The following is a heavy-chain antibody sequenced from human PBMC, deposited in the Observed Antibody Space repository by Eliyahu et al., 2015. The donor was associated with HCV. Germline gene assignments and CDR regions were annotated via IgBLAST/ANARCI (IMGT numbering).Heavy chain of an antibody. CDR1: GXTFXXXG. V-gene: IGHV3-33*01. Sequence: QVQLVESGGGXVQPGRSLRLSCAASGXTFXXXGMHWXXQAPGKGLGWVAVIWYDGSNKYYADSVKGRFTISRDNSKNTLYLQMNSLRAEDTAVYYCARDEHTSSGWYSYFDYWGQGTLVTVSS. CDR2: IWYDGSNK. D-gene: IGHD6-19*01. J-gene: IGHJ4*02. CDR3: ARDEHTSSGWYSYFDY.